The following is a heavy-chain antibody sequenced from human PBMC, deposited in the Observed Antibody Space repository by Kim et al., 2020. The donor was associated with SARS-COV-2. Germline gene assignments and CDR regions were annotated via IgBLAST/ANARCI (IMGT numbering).Heavy chain of an antibody. D-gene: IGHD3-10*01. Sequence: SETLSLTCTVSGGSIGSGDDYWSWIRQPPGKGLEWIGYIYYSGITYYNPSLKSRVITSVDTSNNQFSLKLSSVTAADTAVYYCARENFGSGKYAFDIWGQGTMVIVSS. J-gene: IGHJ3*02. CDR1: GGSIGSGDDY. CDR2: IYYSGIT. CDR3: ARENFGSGKYAFDI. V-gene: IGHV4-30-4*01.